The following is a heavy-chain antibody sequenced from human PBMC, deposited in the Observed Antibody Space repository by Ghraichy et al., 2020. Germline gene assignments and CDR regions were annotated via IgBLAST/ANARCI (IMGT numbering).Heavy chain of an antibody. CDR1: GFTFSSYY. CDR2: ITPYGTAT. CDR3: VKDRGTFCFDS. V-gene: IGHV3-74*01. Sequence: LSLTCAASGFTFSSYYMHWVRKAPGKGLVWVSIITPYGTATIDADSVMCRLTISRDNANNTVSLQMNRLRTEDTAIYYCVKDRGTFCFDSWGQGTLVTVSS. D-gene: IGHD2/OR15-2a*01. J-gene: IGHJ4*02.